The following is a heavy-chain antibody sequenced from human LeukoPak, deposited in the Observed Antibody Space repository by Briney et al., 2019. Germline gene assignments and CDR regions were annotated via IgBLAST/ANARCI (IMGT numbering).Heavy chain of an antibody. CDR3: AKDGGSGSYFAFDI. Sequence: PGGSLRLSCAASGFTFNSYGMHWVRQAPGKGLEGVAFIRYDGSKRYFADSVKGGFALSRDNSKNTVYMQMSSLRPEDTAVYFCAKDGGSGSYFAFDIWGQGTMVTVSS. CDR1: GFTFNSYG. V-gene: IGHV3-30*02. D-gene: IGHD1-26*01. J-gene: IGHJ3*02. CDR2: IRYDGSKR.